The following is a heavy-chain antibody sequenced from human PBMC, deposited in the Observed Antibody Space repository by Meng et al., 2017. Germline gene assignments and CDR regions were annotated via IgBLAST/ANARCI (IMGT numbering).Heavy chain of an antibody. CDR1: GFTFSNAW. CDR2: ISSSGSTI. V-gene: IGHV3-11*01. Sequence: VQLVESGGGLVKPGGSLRLSCAASGFTFSNAWMSWIRQAPGKGLEWVSYISSSGSTIYYADSVKGRFTISRDNAKNSLYLQMNSLRAEDTAVYYCARCQEQWLPFDYWGQGTLVTVSS. D-gene: IGHD6-19*01. CDR3: ARCQEQWLPFDY. J-gene: IGHJ4*02.